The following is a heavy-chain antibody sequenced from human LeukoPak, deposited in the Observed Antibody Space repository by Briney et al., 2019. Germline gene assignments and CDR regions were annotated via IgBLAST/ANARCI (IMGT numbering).Heavy chain of an antibody. CDR3: ARDHPDYGGNSERYGMDV. V-gene: IGHV4-39*07. D-gene: IGHD4-23*01. CDR2: IYYSGST. Sequence: PSQTLSLTCTVSGGSISSSSYYWGWIRQPPGKGLEWIGSIYYSGSTYYNPSLKSRVTISVDTSKNQFSLKLSSVTAADAAVYYCARDHPDYGGNSERYGMDVWGQGTTVTVSS. CDR1: GGSISSSSYY. J-gene: IGHJ6*02.